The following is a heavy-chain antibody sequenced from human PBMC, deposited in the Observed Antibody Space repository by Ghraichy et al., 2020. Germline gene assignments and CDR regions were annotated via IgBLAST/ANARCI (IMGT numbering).Heavy chain of an antibody. V-gene: IGHV3-53*04. J-gene: IGHJ6*02. CDR1: GFTVSSNY. CDR3: ARGAADHYYYYGMDV. Sequence: GVLNISCAASGFTVSSNYMSWVRQAPGKGLEWVSVIYSGGSTYYADSVKGRFTISRHNSKNTLYLQMNSLRAEDTAVYYCARGAADHYYYYGMDVWGQGTTVTVSS. CDR2: IYSGGST.